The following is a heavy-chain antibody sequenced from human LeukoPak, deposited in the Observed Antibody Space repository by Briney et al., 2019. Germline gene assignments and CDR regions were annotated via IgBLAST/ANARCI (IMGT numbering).Heavy chain of an antibody. D-gene: IGHD4-17*01. J-gene: IGHJ6*02. CDR3: ARGDTVTSLLYYYYYGMDV. CDR1: GYTFTSYD. Sequence: ASVKVSCKASGYTFTSYDINWVRQATGQGLEWMGWMNPNSGNTGYAQKFQGRVTMTRNTSISTAYMELSSLRSEDTAVYYCARGDTVTSLLYYYYYGMDVRGQGTTVTVSS. CDR2: MNPNSGNT. V-gene: IGHV1-8*01.